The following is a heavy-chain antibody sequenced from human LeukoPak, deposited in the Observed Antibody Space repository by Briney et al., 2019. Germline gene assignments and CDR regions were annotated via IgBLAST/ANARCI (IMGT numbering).Heavy chain of an antibody. V-gene: IGHV1-46*01. CDR3: ARVLAYCGGDCYSYFQH. Sequence: GASVKVSCKASGYIFSNYYMHWVRQAPGQGLEWMGIVNPSGGGTSNAQKFQGRVTMTRDTSISTAYMELSRLRSDDTAVYYCARVLAYCGGDCYSYFQHWGQGTLVTVSS. CDR2: VNPSGGGT. CDR1: GYIFSNYY. J-gene: IGHJ1*01. D-gene: IGHD2-21*02.